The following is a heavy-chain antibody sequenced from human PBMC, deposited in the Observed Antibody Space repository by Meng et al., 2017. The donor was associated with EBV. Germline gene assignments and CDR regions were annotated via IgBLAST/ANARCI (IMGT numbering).Heavy chain of an antibody. Sequence: LKEPGPTLAKPPQSRLLHCTFSGLPLTTSGVCVGLIRQPPGKALDWLAVIYWDDAKRYSPSLKNRLTITKDTSKNQVVLTMTNMDPVDTATYFCAHSKYYSDSGGYWDYFDDWGQGTLVTVSS. J-gene: IGHJ4*02. CDR2: IYWDDAK. V-gene: IGHV2-5*02. CDR1: GLPLTTSGVC. D-gene: IGHD3-10*01. CDR3: AHSKYYSDSGGYWDYFDD.